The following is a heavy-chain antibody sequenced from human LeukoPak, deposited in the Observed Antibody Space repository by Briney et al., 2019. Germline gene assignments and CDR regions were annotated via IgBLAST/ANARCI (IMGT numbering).Heavy chain of an antibody. CDR3: ARDLGYYDSSGSNFDY. J-gene: IGHJ4*02. V-gene: IGHV1-69*05. D-gene: IGHD3-22*01. CDR1: GGTFSSYA. Sequence: TVKVSCKASGGTFSSYAISWVRQAPGQGLEWMGRIIPIFGTANYAQKFQGRVTITTDESTSTAYMELSSLRSEDTAVYYCARDLGYYDSSGSNFDYWGQGTLVTVSS. CDR2: IIPIFGTA.